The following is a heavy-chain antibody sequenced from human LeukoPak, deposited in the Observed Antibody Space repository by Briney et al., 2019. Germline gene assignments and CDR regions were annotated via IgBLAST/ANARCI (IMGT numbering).Heavy chain of an antibody. CDR3: ARGIDVVGTSY. V-gene: IGHV4-59*01. Sequence: SETLSLTCTVSGGSPGTNCSSWVRQSPGKGLEWIGCVQYSGNTKYNPLFKSRVTISVDTSKNQFSLRLSSVTTADTAVRFCARGIDVVGTSYWGQGTLVTVSA. CDR1: GGSPGTNC. CDR2: VQYSGNT. J-gene: IGHJ4*02. D-gene: IGHD2-15*01.